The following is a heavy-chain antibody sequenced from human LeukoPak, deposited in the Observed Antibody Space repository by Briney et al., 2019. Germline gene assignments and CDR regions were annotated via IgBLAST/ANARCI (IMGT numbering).Heavy chain of an antibody. CDR1: GFTFSSYW. D-gene: IGHD2-2*02. Sequence: PGGSLRLSCAASGFTFSSYWMTWIRQAPGKGLEWVANIKQDGSEKYYVDSVKGRFTISRDNAKNSLYLQMNSLRAEDTAVYYCARGIYCSSTSCYRGDFDYWGQGTLVTVSS. V-gene: IGHV3-7*01. J-gene: IGHJ4*02. CDR2: IKQDGSEK. CDR3: ARGIYCSSTSCYRGDFDY.